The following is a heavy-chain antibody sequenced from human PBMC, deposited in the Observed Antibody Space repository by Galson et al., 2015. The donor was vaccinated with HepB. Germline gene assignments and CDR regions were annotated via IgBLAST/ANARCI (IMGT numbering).Heavy chain of an antibody. D-gene: IGHD3-10*01. J-gene: IGHJ6*02. V-gene: IGHV3-48*04. CDR3: ARDQTSGSYYSYYYGMDV. CDR1: GFTFSTYR. CDR2: ITSSGSTI. Sequence: SLRLSCAASGFTFSTYRMDWVRRAPGKGLEWVSSITSSGSTIFYADSVKGRFTISRDNAKNSLYPQINNLRAEDTAVYYCARDQTSGSYYSYYYGMDVWGQGTTVTVSS.